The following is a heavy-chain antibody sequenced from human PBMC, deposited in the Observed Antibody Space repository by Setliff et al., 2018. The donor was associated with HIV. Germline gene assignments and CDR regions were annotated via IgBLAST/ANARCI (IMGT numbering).Heavy chain of an antibody. V-gene: IGHV1-46*01. D-gene: IGHD6-19*01. Sequence: ASVKVSCKASGYTFTSYYIHCVRQAPGQGPEWMGIINPNGGSTNYAQKFQGRVAMTADTSTNTVYMELSSLRSEDTAIYYCARGGPRLANYFDFWGQGTLVTVSS. J-gene: IGHJ4*02. CDR3: ARGGPRLANYFDF. CDR2: INPNGGST. CDR1: GYTFTSYY.